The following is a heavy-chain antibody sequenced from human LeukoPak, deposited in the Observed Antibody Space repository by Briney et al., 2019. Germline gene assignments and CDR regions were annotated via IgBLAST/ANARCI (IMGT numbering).Heavy chain of an antibody. J-gene: IGHJ4*02. Sequence: PGRALTLSCAASGFSFNTYAMHWVRQAPGQGLEWGALIWHDGSHKFYSNSVRGQFTISRDNSKNTVYLQMNNLSPEHRAVYYCAREIFGSGSYPDLWGQGTLVTVSS. CDR2: IWHDGSHK. D-gene: IGHD3-10*01. V-gene: IGHV3-33*01. CDR1: GFSFNTYA. CDR3: AREIFGSGSYPDL.